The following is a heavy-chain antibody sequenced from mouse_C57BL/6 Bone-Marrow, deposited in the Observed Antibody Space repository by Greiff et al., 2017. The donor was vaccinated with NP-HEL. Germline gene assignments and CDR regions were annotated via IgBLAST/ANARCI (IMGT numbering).Heavy chain of an antibody. D-gene: IGHD2-1*01. CDR1: GFNITDDY. CDR3: ARCEGNLDGLSD. J-gene: IGHJ3*01. V-gene: IGHV14-4*01. CDR2: FDPENGDT. Sequence: EVQLQQSGAELVRPGASVKLSCTASGFNITDDYMHWVKQRPEQGLEWIGWFDPENGDTEYASKFPGKATLTADKSSNTAYLQRSRLTSDDTAVYCCARCEGNLDGLSDWGQGTRVTVSA.